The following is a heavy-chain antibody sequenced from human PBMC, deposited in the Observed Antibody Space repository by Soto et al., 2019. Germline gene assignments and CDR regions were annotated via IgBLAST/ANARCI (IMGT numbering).Heavy chain of an antibody. CDR1: GGSISSGGYY. CDR2: IYYSGST. Sequence: QVQLQESGPGLVKPSQTLSLTCTVSGGSISSGGYYWSWIRQHPGKGLEWIGYIYYSGSTYYNPSLKGRVTLSVDTSKNQFSLKLSSVTAADTAVYYCARSSTSANYFDYWGQGTLVTVSS. J-gene: IGHJ4*02. V-gene: IGHV4-31*03. CDR3: ARSSTSANYFDY. D-gene: IGHD2-2*01.